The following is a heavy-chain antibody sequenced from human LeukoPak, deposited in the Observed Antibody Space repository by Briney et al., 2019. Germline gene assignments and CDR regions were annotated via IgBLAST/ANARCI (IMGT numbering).Heavy chain of an antibody. CDR3: TTARAAPGSFHY. Sequence: GGSLRLSCAASGFTFSSYWMRWMRQAPGKGREWVANIKYDGNEKYYVDVVRGGFTISRDNAKNSLYLQLNSLRVEDTAVYYCTTARAAPGSFHYWGQGTLVTVSP. D-gene: IGHD1-1*01. CDR1: GFTFSSYW. J-gene: IGHJ4*02. CDR2: IKYDGNEK. V-gene: IGHV3-7*01.